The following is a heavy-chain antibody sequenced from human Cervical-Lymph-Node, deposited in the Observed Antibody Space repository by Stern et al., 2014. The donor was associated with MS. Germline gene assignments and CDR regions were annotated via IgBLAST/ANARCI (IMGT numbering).Heavy chain of an antibody. Sequence: QVQLQQWGAGLLKPSETLSLSCAVYGGSFGVYYWSWIRQPPGKGLEWIGEINHSGSTNYNPSLKSRVTISLDTSKNQFSLKLSSVTAADTAVYYCARVAAAARDMDVWGQGTTVTVSS. D-gene: IGHD6-13*01. J-gene: IGHJ6*02. CDR1: GGSFGVYY. CDR2: INHSGST. V-gene: IGHV4-34*01. CDR3: ARVAAAARDMDV.